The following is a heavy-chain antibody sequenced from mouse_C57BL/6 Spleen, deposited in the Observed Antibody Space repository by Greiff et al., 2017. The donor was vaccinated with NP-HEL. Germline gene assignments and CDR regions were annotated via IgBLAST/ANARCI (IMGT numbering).Heavy chain of an antibody. CDR1: GYAFSSSW. Sequence: QVQLLQSGPGLVKPGASVKLSCTASGYAFSSSWMNWVRQRPGKGLEWIGRIYPGGGDTNYTGKLKGRATLTADKSNSTAYLQLSSLTSEDSAIYFCARSYWDDDAMDYWGQGTSVTVSS. V-gene: IGHV1-82*01. D-gene: IGHD4-1*01. J-gene: IGHJ4*01. CDR3: ARSYWDDDAMDY. CDR2: IYPGGGDT.